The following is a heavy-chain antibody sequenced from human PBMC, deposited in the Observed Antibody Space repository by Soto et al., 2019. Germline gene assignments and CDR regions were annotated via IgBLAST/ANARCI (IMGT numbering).Heavy chain of an antibody. D-gene: IGHD2-2*02. CDR3: ARDEIIPAAIADYYYCGMDV. Sequence: ASVKVSCKASGYTFTGYYIHWVRQAPGQGLEWMGWINPNSGDTNYTQKFQGWVTMTRDTSISTAYMELSRLRSADTAVYYCARDEIIPAAIADYYYCGMDVWGQGTTVTVSS. J-gene: IGHJ6*02. CDR2: INPNSGDT. V-gene: IGHV1-2*04. CDR1: GYTFTGYY.